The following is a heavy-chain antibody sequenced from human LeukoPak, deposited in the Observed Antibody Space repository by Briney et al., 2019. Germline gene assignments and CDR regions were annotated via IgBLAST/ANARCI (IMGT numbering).Heavy chain of an antibody. V-gene: IGHV1-69*05. CDR2: IIPIFGTA. D-gene: IGHD3-22*01. Sequence: ASVKVPCKASGGTFSSYAISWVRQAPGQGLEWMGGIIPIFGTANYAQKFQGRVTITTDESTSTAYMELSSLRSEDTAVYYCASPRDYYDSSGYYYGATQFDYWGQGTLVTVSS. CDR1: GGTFSSYA. J-gene: IGHJ4*02. CDR3: ASPRDYYDSSGYYYGATQFDY.